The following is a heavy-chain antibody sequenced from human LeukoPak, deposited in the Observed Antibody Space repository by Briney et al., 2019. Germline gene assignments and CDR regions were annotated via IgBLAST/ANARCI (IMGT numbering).Heavy chain of an antibody. J-gene: IGHJ5*02. CDR2: IYDSGST. Sequence: PSETLSLTCTVSGGSISSYYWSWIRQPPGKGLEWIGYIYDSGSTNYNPSLQSRVTISVDTSKNQFSLKLSSVTTADTAVYYCARGGRYYYGSGSPILGWFDPWGQGTLVTVSS. V-gene: IGHV4-59*01. D-gene: IGHD3-10*01. CDR1: GGSISSYY. CDR3: ARGGRYYYGSGSPILGWFDP.